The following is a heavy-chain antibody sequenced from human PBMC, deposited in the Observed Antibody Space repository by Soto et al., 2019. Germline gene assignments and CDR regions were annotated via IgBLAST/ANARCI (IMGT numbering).Heavy chain of an antibody. D-gene: IGHD6-13*01. J-gene: IGHJ5*02. CDR1: GGSINDYY. Sequence: PSETLSLTCTVSGGSINDYYWNWIRKPPGKGLEWLGYIYYSGNTNYSPALKSRVTISVDTSKNQFSLKVTSVTAADTAVYYCARGVPNPGYSSSWYENWFDPWGQGTLVTVSS. CDR3: ARGVPNPGYSSSWYENWFDP. V-gene: IGHV4-59*01. CDR2: IYYSGNT.